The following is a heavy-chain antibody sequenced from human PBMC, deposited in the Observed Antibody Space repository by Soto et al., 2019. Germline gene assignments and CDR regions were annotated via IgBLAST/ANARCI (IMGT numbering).Heavy chain of an antibody. CDR2: ISAYNGNT. Sequence: ASVKVSCKASVYTFTSYGISCVRPDPGQGLERMGWISAYNGNTNYAQKLQGRVTMTTDTSTSTAYMELRSLRSDDTAVYYCARGGGRGYSGSIGYWGQGTRVTVSA. CDR3: ARGGGRGYSGSIGY. J-gene: IGHJ4*02. CDR1: VYTFTSYG. V-gene: IGHV1-18*01. D-gene: IGHD5-12*01.